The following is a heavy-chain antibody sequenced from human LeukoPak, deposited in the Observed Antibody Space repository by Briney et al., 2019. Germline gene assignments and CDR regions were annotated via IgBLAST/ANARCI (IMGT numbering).Heavy chain of an antibody. CDR3: ARGRYYYDSSGYYYVDDDY. CDR1: GGTFSSYA. J-gene: IGHJ4*02. D-gene: IGHD3-22*01. Sequence: SVKVSCKASGGTFSSYAISWVRQAPGQGLEWMGRIIPIFGIANYAQKFQGRVTITADKSTSTAYMELSSLRPEDTAVYYCARGRYYYDSSGYYYVDDDYWGQGTLVTVSS. CDR2: IIPIFGIA. V-gene: IGHV1-69*04.